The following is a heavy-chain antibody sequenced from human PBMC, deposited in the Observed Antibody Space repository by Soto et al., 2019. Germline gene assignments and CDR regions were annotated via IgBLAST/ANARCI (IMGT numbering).Heavy chain of an antibody. Sequence: GGSLRLSCAASGFTFSSYEMNWVRQAPGKGLEWVSYISSSGSTIYYADSVKGRFTISRDNAKNSLYLQMNSLRAEDTAVYYCARYDSSGYRLFDYWGQGTLVTVSS. CDR3: ARYDSSGYRLFDY. D-gene: IGHD3-22*01. J-gene: IGHJ4*02. CDR2: ISSSGSTI. V-gene: IGHV3-48*03. CDR1: GFTFSSYE.